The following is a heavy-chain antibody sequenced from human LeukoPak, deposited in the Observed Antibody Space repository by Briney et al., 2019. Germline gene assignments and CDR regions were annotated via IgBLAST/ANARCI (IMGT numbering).Heavy chain of an antibody. V-gene: IGHV4-4*02. CDR2: IYHSGST. Sequence: KASETLSLTCAVSGGSISSSNWWSWVRQPPGKGLEWIGEIYHSGSTNYNPSLKSRVTISVDKSKNQFSLKLSSVTAADTAVYYCARGAHYDFWSGSSTFDYWGQGTLVTVSS. CDR3: ARGAHYDFWSGSSTFDY. J-gene: IGHJ4*02. CDR1: GGSISSSNW. D-gene: IGHD3-3*01.